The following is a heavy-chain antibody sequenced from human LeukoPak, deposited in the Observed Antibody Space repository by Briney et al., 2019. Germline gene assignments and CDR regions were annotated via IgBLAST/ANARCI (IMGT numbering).Heavy chain of an antibody. J-gene: IGHJ5*02. CDR1: GASISSYH. Sequence: SETLSLTCTVSGASISSYHWSWIRQPAGKGLEWIGRVYSSGSTNYNPSLKSRVTMSVDTAKKEVSLMLTSVAAADTAVYYCACDSYGSGDNWFDPWGQATLVTVSS. V-gene: IGHV4-4*07. CDR2: VYSSGST. D-gene: IGHD3-10*01. CDR3: ACDSYGSGDNWFDP.